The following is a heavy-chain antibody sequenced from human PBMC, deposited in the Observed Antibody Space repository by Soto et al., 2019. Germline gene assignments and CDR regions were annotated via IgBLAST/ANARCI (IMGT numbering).Heavy chain of an antibody. D-gene: IGHD6-6*01. Sequence: SETLSLTCTVSGGSISSGGYYWSWIRQHPGKGLEWIGYIYYSGSTYYNPSLKSRVTISVDTSKNQFSLKLSSVTAADTAVYYCARGAAARMRYNWFDPWGQGTLVTVSS. CDR2: IYYSGST. J-gene: IGHJ5*02. CDR3: ARGAAARMRYNWFDP. V-gene: IGHV4-31*03. CDR1: GGSISSGGYY.